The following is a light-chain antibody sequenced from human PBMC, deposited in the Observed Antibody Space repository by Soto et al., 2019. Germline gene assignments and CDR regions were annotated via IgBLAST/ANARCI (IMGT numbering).Light chain of an antibody. CDR3: QAYDYSLTASV. J-gene: IGLJ3*02. CDR1: SSDVGSYNL. V-gene: IGLV2-14*02. CDR2: GNR. Sequence: QSALTQPASVSGSPGQSITISCTGTSSDVGSYNLVSWYQQHPGKAPKLVIFGNRNRPSGVPERFSGSKSGTSASLAITGLQAEDEADYYSQAYDYSLTASVFGGGTKVTVL.